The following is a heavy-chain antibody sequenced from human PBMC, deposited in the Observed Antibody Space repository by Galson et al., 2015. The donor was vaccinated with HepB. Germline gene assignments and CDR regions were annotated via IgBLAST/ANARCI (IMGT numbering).Heavy chain of an antibody. Sequence: SLRLSCAASGFTFSSYSMNWVRQAPGKGLEWVSYISSSSSTIYYADSVKGRFTISRDNAKNSLYLQMNSLRAEDTAVYYCFYGDYANYYGMDVWGQGTTVTVSS. J-gene: IGHJ6*02. CDR3: FYGDYANYYGMDV. V-gene: IGHV3-48*01. CDR2: ISSSSSTI. D-gene: IGHD4-17*01. CDR1: GFTFSSYS.